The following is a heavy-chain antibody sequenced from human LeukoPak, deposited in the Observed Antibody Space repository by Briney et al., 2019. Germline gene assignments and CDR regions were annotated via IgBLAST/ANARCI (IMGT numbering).Heavy chain of an antibody. CDR2: IKSKTDGGTT. D-gene: IGHD3-10*01. J-gene: IGHJ6*03. CDR3: TTVGGYYYYYYYMDV. Sequence: GGSLRLSCAASGFAFSNAWMSWVRQAPGKGLEWVGRIKSKTDGGTTDYAAPVKGRFTISRDDSKNTLYLQMNSLKTEDTAVYYCTTVGGYYYYYYYMDVWGKGTTVTVSS. V-gene: IGHV3-15*01. CDR1: GFAFSNAW.